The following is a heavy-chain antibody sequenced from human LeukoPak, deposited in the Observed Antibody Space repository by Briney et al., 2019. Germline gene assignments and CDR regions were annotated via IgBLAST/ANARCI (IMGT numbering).Heavy chain of an antibody. D-gene: IGHD2-2*01. CDR2: ISSYNGNT. Sequence: GASVKVSCKASGYIFTSYGISWVRQAPGQGLEWMGWISSYNGNTNYAQNLQGRVTMTTDTSTTTAYMELSRLRSDDTAVYYCATRGGSSTSCSPPHCYYYYYMDVWGKGTTVTVSS. V-gene: IGHV1-18*01. J-gene: IGHJ6*03. CDR3: ATRGGSSTSCSPPHCYYYYYMDV. CDR1: GYIFTSYG.